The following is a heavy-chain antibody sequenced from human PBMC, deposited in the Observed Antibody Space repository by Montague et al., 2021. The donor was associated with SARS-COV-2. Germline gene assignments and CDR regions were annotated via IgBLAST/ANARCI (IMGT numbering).Heavy chain of an antibody. CDR1: GSSSSGASRNRT. V-gene: IGHV4-30-4*08. J-gene: IGHJ3*01. D-gene: IGHD2-2*03. CDR3: CRDSWRDGYVVTGAFDV. CDR2: IDNRGNT. Sequence: TLSLTCSILGSSSSGASRNRTHLNWIRHSIAYALVWMGNIDNRGNTYYSPSLNSRLTMSLDTSTNLSSLILTSVTAAVASPYYCCRDSWRDGYVVTGAFDVWGHGTIVIVSS.